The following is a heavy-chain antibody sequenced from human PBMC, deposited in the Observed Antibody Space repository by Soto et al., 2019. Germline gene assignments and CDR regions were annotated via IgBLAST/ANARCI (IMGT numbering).Heavy chain of an antibody. CDR2: INAGSGNT. V-gene: IGHV1-3*01. CDR1: GYTFTHYA. D-gene: IGHD6-13*01. J-gene: IGHJ5*02. CDR3: ARGLAADGA. Sequence: QVQLVQSGAEVKKPGASVKVSCTASGYTFTHYAIHWVRHAPGQRLEWMGFINAGSGNTKYSQTFQGRLIFTKDPSAGTAYMVLSSLGSEDMAIYYCARGLAADGAWGQGTLVTVSS.